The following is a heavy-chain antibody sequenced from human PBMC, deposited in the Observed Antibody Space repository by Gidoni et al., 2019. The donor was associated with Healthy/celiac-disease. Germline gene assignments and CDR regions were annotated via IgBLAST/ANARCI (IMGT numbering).Heavy chain of an antibody. CDR1: GGSISSSSYY. CDR2: IYYSGST. J-gene: IGHJ4*02. V-gene: IGHV4-39*01. Sequence: QLQLQESGPGLVQPSETLSLTCTVSGGSISSSSYYWVWIRQPPGKGLEWIGSIYYSGSTYYTPSLKSRVTISVDTSKNQFSLKLSSVTAADTAVYYCAKLTIAAAEDFDYWGQGTLVTVSS. CDR3: AKLTIAAAEDFDY. D-gene: IGHD6-13*01.